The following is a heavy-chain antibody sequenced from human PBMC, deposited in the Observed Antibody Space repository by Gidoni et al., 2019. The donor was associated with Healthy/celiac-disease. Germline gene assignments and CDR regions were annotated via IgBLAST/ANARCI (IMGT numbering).Heavy chain of an antibody. D-gene: IGHD6-13*01. CDR3: ARDIAAAGIRAPIYFDY. CDR1: GGSLSGDY. CDR2: INHSGST. Sequence: QVQLQQWGAGLLKPSETLSLTCDVYGGSLSGDYWSWIRQPGKGLEWIGEINHSGSTTYNPSLKSRVTISVDTSKNQFSLKLSSVTAADTAVYYCARDIAAAGIRAPIYFDYWGQGTLVTVSS. V-gene: IGHV4-34*01. J-gene: IGHJ4*02.